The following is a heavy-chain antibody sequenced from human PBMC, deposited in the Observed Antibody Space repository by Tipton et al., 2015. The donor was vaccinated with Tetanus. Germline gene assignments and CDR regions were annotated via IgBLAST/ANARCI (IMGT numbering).Heavy chain of an antibody. D-gene: IGHD3-22*01. V-gene: IGHV1-2*02. Sequence: QLVQSGAEVKKPGASVKVSCKASGYTFTSYYIYWVRQAPGQGLEWMGWIDPNSGGTVYAQKFQGRVTMTRDTSIGTAYMELRSLRSDDTAVYYCARDRGDYIYYGMDVWGPGTTVTVS. CDR1: GYTFTSYY. J-gene: IGHJ6*02. CDR3: ARDRGDYIYYGMDV. CDR2: IDPNSGGT.